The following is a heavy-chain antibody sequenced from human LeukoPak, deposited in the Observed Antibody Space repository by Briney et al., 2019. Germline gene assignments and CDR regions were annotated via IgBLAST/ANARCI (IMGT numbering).Heavy chain of an antibody. CDR2: ISYDGSNK. V-gene: IGHV3-30-3*01. Sequence: GGSLRLSCAASGFTFSSYAMHWVRQAPGKGLEWVAVISYDGSNKYYADSVKGRFTISRDNSKNTLYLQMNSLRAEDTAVYYCARDRLYCGSGSPSYWGQGTLVTVSS. J-gene: IGHJ4*02. D-gene: IGHD3-10*01. CDR1: GFTFSSYA. CDR3: ARDRLYCGSGSPSY.